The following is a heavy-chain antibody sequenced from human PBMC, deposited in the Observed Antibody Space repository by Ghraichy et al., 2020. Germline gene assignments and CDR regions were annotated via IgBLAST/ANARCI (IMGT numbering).Heavy chain of an antibody. CDR2: ISGRNGNT. CDR3: AKDVTGEGDY. Sequence: GGSLRLSCAASGFTFSNYGMTWVRQAPGKGLEWVSLISGRNGNTYYAESVKGRFTISRDNSKNTLYLKMSSLRAEDKAIYYCAKDVTGEGDYWGQGTLVTVSS. D-gene: IGHD3-10*01. V-gene: IGHV3-23*01. J-gene: IGHJ4*02. CDR1: GFTFSNYG.